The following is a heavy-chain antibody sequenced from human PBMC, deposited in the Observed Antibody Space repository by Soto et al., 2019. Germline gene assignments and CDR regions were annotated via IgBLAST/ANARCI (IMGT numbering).Heavy chain of an antibody. V-gene: IGHV1-18*01. CDR1: GYSFATYG. Sequence: QVQLEQSGAEVMKPGASVKVPCKASGYSFATYGISWVRQAPGQGLEWMGWISTYNGNTIYAQNLQGRVTLTTDTSTNTAYMELRSLRSDDTAVYYCARCDYGDCDYWGQGTLVTVSS. CDR2: ISTYNGNT. D-gene: IGHD4-17*01. CDR3: ARCDYGDCDY. J-gene: IGHJ4*02.